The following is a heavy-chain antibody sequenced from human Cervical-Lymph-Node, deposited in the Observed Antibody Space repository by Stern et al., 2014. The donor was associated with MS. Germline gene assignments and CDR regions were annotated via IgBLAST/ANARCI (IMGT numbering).Heavy chain of an antibody. CDR1: GYTFSSYG. J-gene: IGHJ4*02. V-gene: IGHV1-18*01. CDR2: ISGYKGNT. Sequence: VQLLQSGAEVKKPGASVKVSCRASGYTFSSYGISWVRQAPGQGLEWMGWISGYKGNTNYAQKFQGRVTMTTDTSTSTAYMELRSLRSDDTAVYYCARGTYDFWSGYYTYWGQGTLVTVSS. D-gene: IGHD3-3*01. CDR3: ARGTYDFWSGYYTY.